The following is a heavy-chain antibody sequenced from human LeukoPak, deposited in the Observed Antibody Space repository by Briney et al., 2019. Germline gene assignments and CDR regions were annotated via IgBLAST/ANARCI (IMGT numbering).Heavy chain of an antibody. CDR2: ISGSGDST. V-gene: IGHV3-23*01. D-gene: IGHD2-2*01. CDR3: AKGRYCSSTGCHYFFDN. J-gene: IGHJ4*02. Sequence: GGSLRLSCTASGFAFSSHAMSWVRQAPGKGLDWFSAISGSGDSTYHADSVKGRFNISRDNSKNTLYLQMNSLRAEDTAVYYCAKGRYCSSTGCHYFFDNWGQGTLVTVSS. CDR1: GFAFSSHA.